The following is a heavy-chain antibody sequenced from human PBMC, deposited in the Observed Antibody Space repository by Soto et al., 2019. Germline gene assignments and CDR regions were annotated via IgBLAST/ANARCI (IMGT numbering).Heavy chain of an antibody. Sequence: QIALQEYGPTVVKPTQTLTLTCTFSGFSLTTTGVGVGWIRHAPGKALEWLAMVYWNDERRYSPSLKSRRTITQDTSKTQVVLTMTYMDTVDTATYFCAHYDSSGYFSHFDSWGQVPLVTVSS. J-gene: IGHJ4*02. D-gene: IGHD3-22*01. CDR2: VYWNDER. CDR3: AHYDSSGYFSHFDS. V-gene: IGHV2-5*01. CDR1: GFSLTTTGVG.